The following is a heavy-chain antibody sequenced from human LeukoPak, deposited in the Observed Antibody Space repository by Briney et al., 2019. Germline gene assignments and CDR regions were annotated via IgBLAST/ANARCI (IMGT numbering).Heavy chain of an antibody. CDR2: IYTSGST. J-gene: IGHJ5*02. CDR1: GGSISSGSYY. CDR3: AREGRYSSGWYT. Sequence: SQTLSLTCTVSGGSISSGSYYWSWIRQPAGKGLEWIGRIYTSGSTNYNPSLKSRVTISVDTSKNQFSLKLSSVTAADTAVYYCAREGRYSSGWYTWGQGTLVTVSS. V-gene: IGHV4-61*02. D-gene: IGHD6-19*01.